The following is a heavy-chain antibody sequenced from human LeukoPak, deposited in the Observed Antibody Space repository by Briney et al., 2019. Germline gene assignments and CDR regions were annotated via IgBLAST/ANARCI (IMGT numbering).Heavy chain of an antibody. CDR3: ARGRSSSSWSSWDYYYYMDV. J-gene: IGHJ6*03. Sequence: GGSLRLSCAASGFTFSSYAMSWVRQAPGKGLEWVSAISGGGGSTYYADSVKGRFTISRDNSKNTLYLQMNSLRAEDTAVYYCARGRSSSSWSSWDYYYYMDVWGKGTTVTVSS. V-gene: IGHV3-23*01. D-gene: IGHD6-13*01. CDR1: GFTFSSYA. CDR2: ISGGGGST.